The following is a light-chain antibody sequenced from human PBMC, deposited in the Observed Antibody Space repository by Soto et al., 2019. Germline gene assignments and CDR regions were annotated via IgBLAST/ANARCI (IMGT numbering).Light chain of an antibody. CDR3: QQYNNWPLYT. CDR2: GAS. CDR1: QSVSSN. V-gene: IGKV3-15*01. Sequence: EIVMTQSPATLSVSPGERATLSCRASQSVSSNLAWYQQKPGQAPRLLIYGASTRATGIPARFSGSGSGTEFTLTISSLQSEECAVYDCQQYNNWPLYTFGQVTKLEIK. J-gene: IGKJ2*01.